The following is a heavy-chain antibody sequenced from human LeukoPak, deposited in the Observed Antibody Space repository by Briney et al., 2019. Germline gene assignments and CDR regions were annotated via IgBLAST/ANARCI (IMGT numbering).Heavy chain of an antibody. CDR2: ISASGDST. Sequence: AGGSLRLSCAASGFTFSNYAMTWVRQAPGKGLEWVSSISASGDSTYYADSVKGRFTISRDNSKNTLYLQMSSLRAEDTAIFYCAKDWMDGGDCSSSGCIALWGQGTLVTVSS. J-gene: IGHJ4*02. CDR1: GFTFSNYA. D-gene: IGHD2-21*02. CDR3: AKDWMDGGDCSSSGCIAL. V-gene: IGHV3-23*01.